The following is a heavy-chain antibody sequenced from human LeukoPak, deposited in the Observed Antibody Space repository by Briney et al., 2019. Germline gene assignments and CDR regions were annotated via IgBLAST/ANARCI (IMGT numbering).Heavy chain of an antibody. CDR1: GFTFSSYA. J-gene: IGHJ4*02. V-gene: IGHV3-64*04. D-gene: IGHD2-21*02. CDR3: AKATRRRHIVVVTAILAPDY. Sequence: PGGSLRLSCAASGFTFSSYAMHWVRQAPGKGLEYVSAISSNGGSTYYADSVKGRFTISRDNSKNTLYLQMNSLRAEDTAVYYCAKATRRRHIVVVTAILAPDYWGQGTLVTVSS. CDR2: ISSNGGST.